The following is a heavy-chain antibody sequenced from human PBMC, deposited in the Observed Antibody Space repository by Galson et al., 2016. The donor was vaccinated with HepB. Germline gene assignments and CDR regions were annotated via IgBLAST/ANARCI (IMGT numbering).Heavy chain of an antibody. CDR2: IKHDGGET. D-gene: IGHD2/OR15-2a*01. V-gene: IGHV3-7*01. J-gene: IGHJ3*02. Sequence: SLRLSCASSGFSITPYWMSWVRQTPGKGLEWVAIIKHDGGETYYVDPVRGRFTISRDNAENSLFLQMNGLRAEDSATYYCVRDSGLCRTTRCRGDAYDIWGQGTMVTVSS. CDR3: VRDSGLCRTTRCRGDAYDI. CDR1: GFSITPYW.